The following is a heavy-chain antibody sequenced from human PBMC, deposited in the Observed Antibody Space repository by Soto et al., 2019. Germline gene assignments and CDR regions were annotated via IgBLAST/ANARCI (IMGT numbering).Heavy chain of an antibody. V-gene: IGHV1-69*13. D-gene: IGHD6-13*01. Sequence: SVKVSCKGSGGTFSSYSINWVRQAPGQGLEWMGSIIPIFGAANYEQKFQDRVTITADESTTTAYMELSSLRAEDTAVYFCARAIRIAAAAFDVWGQGTMVTVS. J-gene: IGHJ3*01. CDR1: GGTFSSYS. CDR3: ARAIRIAAAAFDV. CDR2: IIPIFGAA.